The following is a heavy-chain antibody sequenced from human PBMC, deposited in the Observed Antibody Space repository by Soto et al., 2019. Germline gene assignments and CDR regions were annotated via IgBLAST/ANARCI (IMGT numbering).Heavy chain of an antibody. CDR2: IFPSDSDT. CDR1: GYTFSSNW. D-gene: IGHD3-22*01. Sequence: GESLKISCQASGYTFSSNWIGWVRQMPGKGLEWMGIIFPSDSDTRYSPSFQGQVTISADRSTSTVFLQWASLKASDTAVYFCARKDKSGYFNWFDPWGQGTLVTVSS. CDR3: ARKDKSGYFNWFDP. V-gene: IGHV5-51*01. J-gene: IGHJ5*02.